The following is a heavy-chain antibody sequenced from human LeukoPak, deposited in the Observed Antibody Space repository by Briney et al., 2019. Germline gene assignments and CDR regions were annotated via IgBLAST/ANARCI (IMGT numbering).Heavy chain of an antibody. Sequence: GGSLRLSCAASGFTFSSYAVSWVRQAPGKGLEWVSAISGSDGSTYYADSVKGRFTISRDNSKNTLYLQMNSLRAEDTAVYYCAKDPYYYYYMDVWGKGTTVTVSS. CDR1: GFTFSSYA. J-gene: IGHJ6*03. CDR2: ISGSDGST. V-gene: IGHV3-23*01. CDR3: AKDPYYYYYMDV.